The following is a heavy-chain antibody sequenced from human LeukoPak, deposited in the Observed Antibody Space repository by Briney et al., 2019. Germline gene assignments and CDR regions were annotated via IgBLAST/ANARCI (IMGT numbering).Heavy chain of an antibody. D-gene: IGHD1-26*01. J-gene: IGHJ4*02. V-gene: IGHV3-9*01. CDR1: GFSFADYA. Sequence: GGSLRLSCAASGFSFADYALHWVRQLPGKGLEWVSGISWNSGSIGYADSVKGRFTISRDNAKNSLYLQMNSLRAEDTALYYCAKDGLSGSYYEYFDYWGQGTLVTVSS. CDR2: ISWNSGSI. CDR3: AKDGLSGSYYEYFDY.